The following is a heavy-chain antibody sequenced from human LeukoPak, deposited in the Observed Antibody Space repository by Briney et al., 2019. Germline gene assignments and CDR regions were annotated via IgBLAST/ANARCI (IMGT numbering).Heavy chain of an antibody. J-gene: IGHJ6*03. CDR1: GGSFSGYY. D-gene: IGHD6-13*01. Sequence: PSETLSLTCAVYGGSFSGYYWSWIRQPPGKGLEWIGEINHSGSTNYNPSLKSRVTISVDTSKNQFSLKLSSVTAADTAVYYCARDWYSSSWYRSYYYYYMDVWGKGTTVTISS. CDR2: INHSGST. CDR3: ARDWYSSSWYRSYYYYYMDV. V-gene: IGHV4-34*01.